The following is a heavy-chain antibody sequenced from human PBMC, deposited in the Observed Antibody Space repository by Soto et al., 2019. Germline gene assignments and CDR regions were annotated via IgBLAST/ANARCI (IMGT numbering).Heavy chain of an antibody. Sequence: GGSLRLSCAASGFTFSSYAMAWVRQAPGQGLEWVSVIGGSGGAAFYADSVQGRFTISRDNSKDTLYLQMNSLRAEDTAVYYCAKFGSSWPEPRPYYYYGMDVWGQGTTVTVSS. J-gene: IGHJ6*02. V-gene: IGHV3-23*01. CDR3: AKFGSSWPEPRPYYYYGMDV. D-gene: IGHD6-13*01. CDR2: IGGSGGAA. CDR1: GFTFSSYA.